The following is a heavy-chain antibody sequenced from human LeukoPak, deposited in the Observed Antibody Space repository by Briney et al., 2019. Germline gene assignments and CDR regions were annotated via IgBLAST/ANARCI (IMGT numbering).Heavy chain of an antibody. CDR2: INHSGST. Sequence: SETLSLTCAVYGGSFSGYYWSWIRQPPGKGLEWIGEINHSGSTNYNPSLKSRVTISVDTSKNQFSLKLSSVTAADTAVYYCARVKKGPRLVPFDYWGQGTLVTASS. D-gene: IGHD3-22*01. CDR3: ARVKKGPRLVPFDY. V-gene: IGHV4-34*01. CDR1: GGSFSGYY. J-gene: IGHJ4*02.